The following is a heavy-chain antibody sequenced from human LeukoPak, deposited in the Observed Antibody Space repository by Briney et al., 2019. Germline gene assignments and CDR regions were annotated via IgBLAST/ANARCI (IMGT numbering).Heavy chain of an antibody. D-gene: IGHD3-10*01. CDR3: ARRTTMVRGEYFDF. J-gene: IGHJ4*02. V-gene: IGHV4-39*01. CDR1: GGSISSSAYY. Sequence: SETLSLTCTVSGGSISSSAYYWGWIRQPPGKGLEWIESISYRGNSYYNASLKSRVNISVDTARNQFSLKLSSVTAADTAVYYCARRTTMVRGEYFDFWGQGTLVTVSS. CDR2: ISYRGNS.